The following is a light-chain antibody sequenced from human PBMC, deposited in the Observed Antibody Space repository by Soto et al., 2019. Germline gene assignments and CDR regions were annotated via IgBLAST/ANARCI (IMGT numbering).Light chain of an antibody. Sequence: DIQKTQSPSSLTASVGDRVTITCQTSQNISEYLIWYQQSPGKAPNLLISDASNLEAGVPSRFSGRGSGTHFTLTISSLQPEDIGRYYCHQYDDLPYTFGQGTSLQIK. J-gene: IGKJ2*01. CDR3: HQYDDLPYT. V-gene: IGKV1-33*01. CDR2: DAS. CDR1: QNISEY.